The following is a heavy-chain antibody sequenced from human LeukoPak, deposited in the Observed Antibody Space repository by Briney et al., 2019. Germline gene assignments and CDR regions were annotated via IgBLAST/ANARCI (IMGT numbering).Heavy chain of an antibody. Sequence: ASVKVSCKASGYTSTSYVISWVRQAPGQGLEWMGWISAYNGNTNYAQKLQGRVTMTTDTSTSTAYMELRSLRSDDTAVYYCARRITYYDFWSGYMGFDPWGQGTLVTVSS. D-gene: IGHD3-3*01. CDR3: ARRITYYDFWSGYMGFDP. CDR1: GYTSTSYV. CDR2: ISAYNGNT. V-gene: IGHV1-18*01. J-gene: IGHJ5*02.